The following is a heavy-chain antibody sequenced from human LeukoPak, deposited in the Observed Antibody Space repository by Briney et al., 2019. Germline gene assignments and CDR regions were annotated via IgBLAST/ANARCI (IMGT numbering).Heavy chain of an antibody. CDR2: ISAYNGNT. CDR3: AREAYSSGWFIDY. D-gene: IGHD6-19*01. V-gene: IGHV1-18*04. Sequence: ASVKVSCKASGYTFTSYYMHRVRQAPGQGLEWMGWISAYNGNTNYAQKLQGRVTMTTDTSTSTAYMELRSLRSDDTAAYYCAREAYSSGWFIDYWGQGTLVTVSS. J-gene: IGHJ4*02. CDR1: GYTFTSYY.